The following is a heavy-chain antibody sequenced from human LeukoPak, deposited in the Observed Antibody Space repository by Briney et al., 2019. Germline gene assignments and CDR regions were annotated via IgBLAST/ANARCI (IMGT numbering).Heavy chain of an antibody. J-gene: IGHJ3*02. Sequence: GVSLRLSCAASGFTFSSYCMHWVRQSPGKGLVWVSRINSDGSSTSYADSVKGRFTISRDNAKNTLYLQMNSLRAEDTAVYYWAPVDSLFGAFDIWGQGTMVTVSS. CDR2: INSDGSST. CDR1: GFTFSSYC. D-gene: IGHD3-10*02. CDR3: APVDSLFGAFDI. V-gene: IGHV3-74*01.